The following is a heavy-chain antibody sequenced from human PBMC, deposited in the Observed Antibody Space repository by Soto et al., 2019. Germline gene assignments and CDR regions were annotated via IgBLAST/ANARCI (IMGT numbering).Heavy chain of an antibody. V-gene: IGHV1-2*02. J-gene: IGHJ4*02. CDR3: ARAGLTTLEMATTF. CDR1: GYTFTGYY. CDR2: INANSGGT. D-gene: IGHD1-1*01. Sequence: QVQVVQSGAEVKKPGASVKVSCKASGYTFTGYYMHWVRQAPGQGLEWMGWINANSGGTKYAQKFQGRVTMTRDTSSSTAYMELSRLTSDDTAVYYCARAGLTTLEMATTFWGQGTLVTVSS.